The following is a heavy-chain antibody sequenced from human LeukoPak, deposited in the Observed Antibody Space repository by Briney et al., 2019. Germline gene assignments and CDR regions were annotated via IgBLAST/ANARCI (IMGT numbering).Heavy chain of an antibody. CDR3: ARGKDYYDSSGYFVLDY. CDR1: GYTFTSYD. J-gene: IGHJ4*02. CDR2: MNPNSGNT. D-gene: IGHD3-22*01. V-gene: IGHV1-8*01. Sequence: GASVKVSCKASGYTFTSYDINWVRQATGQGLEWMGWMNPNSGNTGYAQKFQGRVTMTRNTSISTAYMELSSLRSEDTAVYYCARGKDYYDSSGYFVLDYWGQGTLVTVSS.